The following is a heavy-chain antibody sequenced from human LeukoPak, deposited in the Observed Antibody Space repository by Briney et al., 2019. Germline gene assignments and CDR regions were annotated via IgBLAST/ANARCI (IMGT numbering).Heavy chain of an antibody. CDR2: INPNSGGT. CDR1: GYTFTGYY. V-gene: IGHV1-2*02. D-gene: IGHD3-3*01. J-gene: IGHJ5*02. Sequence: ASVKVSCKASGYTFTGYYMHWVRQAPGQGLEWMGWINPNSGGTNYAQKFQGRVTMTRDTSISTAYMELSRLRSDDTAVYYCARDPVLSWIGGGRFGVTWGQGTPVTVSS. CDR3: ARDPVLSWIGGGRFGVT.